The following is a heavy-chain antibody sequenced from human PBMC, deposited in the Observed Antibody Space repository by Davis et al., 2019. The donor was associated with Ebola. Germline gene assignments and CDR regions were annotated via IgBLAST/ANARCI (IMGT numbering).Heavy chain of an antibody. CDR1: GYTFSSYA. V-gene: IGHV1-69*06. Sequence: SVKVSCKASGYTFSSYAISWVRQAPGQGLEWMGGIIPIFGTANYAQKFQGRVTITADKSTSTAYMELSSLRSEDTAVYYCARCSRQLVLGTCFDYWGQGTLVTVSS. J-gene: IGHJ4*02. CDR2: IIPIFGTA. D-gene: IGHD6-6*01. CDR3: ARCSRQLVLGTCFDY.